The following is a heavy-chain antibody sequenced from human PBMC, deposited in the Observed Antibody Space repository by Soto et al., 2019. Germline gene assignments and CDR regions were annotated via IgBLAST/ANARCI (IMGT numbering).Heavy chain of an antibody. CDR1: GYTFTSYG. Sequence: QVQLVQSGAEVKKPGASVKVSCKASGYTFTSYGISWVRQAPGQGLEWMGWISAYNGNTNYAQKLQGRVTMTTDTSTSTAYLELRSLRSDDTAVYYCARDFWEGTTRSYYYYYYVDGWGKGTTVTVSS. CDR2: ISAYNGNT. D-gene: IGHD1-1*01. V-gene: IGHV1-18*01. J-gene: IGHJ6*03. CDR3: ARDFWEGTTRSYYYYYYVDG.